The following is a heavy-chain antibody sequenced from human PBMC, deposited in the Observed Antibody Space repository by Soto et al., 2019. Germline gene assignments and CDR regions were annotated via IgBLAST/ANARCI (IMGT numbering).Heavy chain of an antibody. J-gene: IGHJ6*03. CDR1: GFTFSSFG. V-gene: IGHV3-30*18. CDR2: ISYDGSNR. CDR3: AKGGVPAGMPGYYYMDV. Sequence: QVQLVESGGGVVQPGRSVRLSCAASGFTFSSFGMHWVRQAPGKGLQWVAIISYDGSNRYYGDSVKGRITISRDNSKNTVYLEMNSLSVEDTAVYYCAKGGVPAGMPGYYYMDVWGKGIAVNISS. D-gene: IGHD2-2*01.